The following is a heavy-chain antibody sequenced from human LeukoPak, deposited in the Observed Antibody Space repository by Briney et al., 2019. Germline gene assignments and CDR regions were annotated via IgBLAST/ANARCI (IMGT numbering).Heavy chain of an antibody. CDR2: IYYSGST. D-gene: IGHD3-10*01. Sequence: SETLSLTCTVSGGSTSSGGYCWSWIRQHPGKGLEWIGYIYYSGSTYYNPSLKSRVTISVDTSKNQFSLKLSSVTAADTAVYYCARDLPGFGESDYYYGMDVWGQGTTVTVSS. V-gene: IGHV4-31*03. CDR1: GGSTSSGGYC. J-gene: IGHJ6*02. CDR3: ARDLPGFGESDYYYGMDV.